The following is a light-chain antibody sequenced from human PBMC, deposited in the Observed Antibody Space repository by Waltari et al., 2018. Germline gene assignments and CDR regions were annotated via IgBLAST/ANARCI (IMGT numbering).Light chain of an antibody. Sequence: SSELTQDPAVSVALGQTVRITCNGDSLRSYYASGYQQKPVQAPVLVIYGKNNRPSGLPDRFSGSSSGNTSSLTITGAQAEDEADYYCNSRDSSGNHRVVFGGGTKLTVL. J-gene: IGLJ2*01. V-gene: IGLV3-19*01. CDR2: GKN. CDR1: SLRSYY. CDR3: NSRDSSGNHRVV.